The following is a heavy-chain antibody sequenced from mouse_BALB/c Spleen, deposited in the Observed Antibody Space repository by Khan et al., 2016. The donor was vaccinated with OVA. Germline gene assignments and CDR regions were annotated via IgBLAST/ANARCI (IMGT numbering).Heavy chain of an antibody. Sequence: VQLKESGGDLVKPGGSLKLSCAASGFTFSAYSMSWVRQTPDKRLEWVATISSGADYTYYPDGVKGRFTISRDNAKNTLYLQMSSLKSEDTAMYYCASHLTGSFAYWGQGTLVTVSA. V-gene: IGHV5-6*01. D-gene: IGHD4-1*01. CDR2: ISSGADYT. CDR3: ASHLTGSFAY. J-gene: IGHJ3*01. CDR1: GFTFSAYS.